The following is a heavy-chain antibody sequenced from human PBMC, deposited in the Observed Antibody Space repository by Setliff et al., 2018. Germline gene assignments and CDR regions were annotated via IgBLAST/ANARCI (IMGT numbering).Heavy chain of an antibody. CDR2: IYPGDSHT. J-gene: IGHJ5*02. CDR3: ARRGERFFNWFDP. D-gene: IGHD2-21*01. CDR1: GYSFSNFW. Sequence: GESLKISCKGSGYSFSNFWIGWVRQMPGKGLEWMGIIYPGDSHTRYSPSFQGQVTMSADKSINTAYLQMNNLKASDTAVYYCARRGERFFNWFDPWGQGTLVTVSS. V-gene: IGHV5-51*01.